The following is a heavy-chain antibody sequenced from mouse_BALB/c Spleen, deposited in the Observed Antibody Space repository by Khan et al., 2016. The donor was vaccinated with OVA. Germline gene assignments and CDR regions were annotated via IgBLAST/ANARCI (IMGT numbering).Heavy chain of an antibody. V-gene: IGHV3-8*02. Sequence: EVQLQESGPSLVKPSQTLSLTCSVTGDSITSGYWNWIRKFPGNKLEYMGYIIYTGYTYYNPSLKSRISITRHKSKNQYYLHLNSVTDEDTATYYCARSTYRYAFVYWGQGTLVTVSA. CDR1: GDSITSGY. J-gene: IGHJ3*01. D-gene: IGHD2-14*01. CDR3: ARSTYRYAFVY. CDR2: IIYTGYT.